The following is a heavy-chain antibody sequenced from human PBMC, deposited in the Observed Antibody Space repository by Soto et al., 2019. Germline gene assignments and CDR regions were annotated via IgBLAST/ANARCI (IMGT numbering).Heavy chain of an antibody. V-gene: IGHV2-5*01. CDR3: ALAYPPQLLSY. Sequence: ESGPTLVNPTPTLTLTCTFSGFSLSPSGEGVGWIRQPPGKALEWLALIYWNDDKRYSPSLKSRLNITKDTSKNQVVLTMTNMDPVDTATYYCALAYPPQLLSYWGQGTLVTVSS. CDR2: IYWNDDK. D-gene: IGHD2-2*01. CDR1: GFSLSPSGEG. J-gene: IGHJ4*02.